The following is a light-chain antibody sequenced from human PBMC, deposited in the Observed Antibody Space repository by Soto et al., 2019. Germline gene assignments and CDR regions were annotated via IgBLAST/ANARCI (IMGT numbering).Light chain of an antibody. V-gene: IGKV1-33*01. Sequence: DIQMTQSPSSRSASVGDRVAITCQASQDISNYLNWYQQKPGKAPKLLIYDASNLETGVPSRFSGSGSGTEFPLTISSLQPDDFANYYCQQYKSYWTFGQGTKVDIK. CDR3: QQYKSYWT. CDR1: QDISNY. J-gene: IGKJ1*01. CDR2: DAS.